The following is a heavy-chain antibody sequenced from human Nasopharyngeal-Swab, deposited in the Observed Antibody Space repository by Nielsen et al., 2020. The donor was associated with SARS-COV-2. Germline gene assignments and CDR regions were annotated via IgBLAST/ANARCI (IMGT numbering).Heavy chain of an antibody. J-gene: IGHJ4*02. D-gene: IGHD3-16*01. V-gene: IGHV3-53*01. CDR2: IYSGGST. CDR1: GFTVSSNY. Sequence: GESLKISCAASGFTVSSNYMSWVRQAPGKGLEWVSVIYSGGSTYYADSVKGRFTISRDNSKNTLYLQMNSLRAEDTAVYYCARARGSYAFDYWGQGTLVTVSS. CDR3: ARARGSYAFDY.